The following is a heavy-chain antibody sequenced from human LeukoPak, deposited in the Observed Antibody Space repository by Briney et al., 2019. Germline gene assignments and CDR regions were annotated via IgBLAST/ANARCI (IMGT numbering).Heavy chain of an antibody. Sequence: GGSLRLSCAASGFTFSSYWMSWVRQAPGKGLEWVANIKQDGSEKYYVDSVKGRFTISRDNSKNTLYLQMNSLRAEDTAVYYCAKEDDSSGYSFDYWGQGTLVTVSS. D-gene: IGHD3-22*01. CDR2: IKQDGSEK. CDR1: GFTFSSYW. J-gene: IGHJ4*02. V-gene: IGHV3-7*01. CDR3: AKEDDSSGYSFDY.